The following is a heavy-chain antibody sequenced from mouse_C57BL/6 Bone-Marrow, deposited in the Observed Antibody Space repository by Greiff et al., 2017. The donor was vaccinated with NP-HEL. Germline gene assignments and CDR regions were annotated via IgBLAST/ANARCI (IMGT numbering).Heavy chain of an antibody. Sequence: QVQLQQPGAELVKPGASVKLSCKASGYTFTSYWMQWVKQRPGQGLEWIGEIDPSDSYTNYNQKFKGKATLTVDTSSSTAYMQLSSLTSEDSAVYYCARDQFFAYWGQGTLVTVSA. J-gene: IGHJ3*01. CDR1: GYTFTSYW. CDR3: ARDQFFAY. CDR2: IDPSDSYT. V-gene: IGHV1-50*01.